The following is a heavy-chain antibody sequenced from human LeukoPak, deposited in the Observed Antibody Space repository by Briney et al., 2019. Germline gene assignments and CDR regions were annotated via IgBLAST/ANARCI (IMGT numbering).Heavy chain of an antibody. CDR1: GGSISSSSYY. CDR2: IYTSGST. V-gene: IGHV4-61*02. D-gene: IGHD3-3*01. CDR3: ARLPLPDYDFWSGSRVRDY. J-gene: IGHJ4*02. Sequence: PSETLSLTCTVSGGSISSSSYYWSWIRQPAGKGLEWIGRIYTSGSTNYNPSLKSRVTISVDTSKNQFSLKLSSVTAADTAVYYCARLPLPDYDFWSGSRVRDYWGQGTLVTVSS.